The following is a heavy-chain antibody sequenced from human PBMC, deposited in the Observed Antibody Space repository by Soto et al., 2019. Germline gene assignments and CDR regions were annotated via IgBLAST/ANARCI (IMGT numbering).Heavy chain of an antibody. CDR3: ARLRRSGESGYWFDP. J-gene: IGHJ5*02. Sequence: SETLSLTCTVSGGNIGSSDWWSWVRQPPGKGLEWIGEIFHSGSTNYNPSLKSRVTISVDKSKNQFSLKLNSVTAADTAIYYCARLRRSGESGYWFDPWGQGTLVTVS. CDR1: GGNIGSSDW. CDR2: IFHSGST. V-gene: IGHV4-4*02. D-gene: IGHD3-10*01.